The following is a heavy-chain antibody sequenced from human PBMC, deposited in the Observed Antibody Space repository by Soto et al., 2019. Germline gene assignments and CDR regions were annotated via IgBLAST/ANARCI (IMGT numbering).Heavy chain of an antibody. CDR1: GFTFTSSA. V-gene: IGHV1-58*01. D-gene: IGHD5-12*01. Sequence: ASVKVSCKASGFTFTSSAVQWVRQARGQRLEWIGWIVVGSGNTNYAQKFQERVTITRDMSTSTAYMELSSLRSGDTAVYYCAAEGSLVADAFDIWGQGTMVTVSS. CDR2: IVVGSGNT. CDR3: AAEGSLVADAFDI. J-gene: IGHJ3*02.